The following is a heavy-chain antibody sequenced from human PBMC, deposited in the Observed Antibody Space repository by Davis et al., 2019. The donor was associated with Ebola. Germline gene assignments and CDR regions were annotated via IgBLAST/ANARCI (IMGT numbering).Heavy chain of an antibody. Sequence: GESLKISCTASGFIFSSYTMYRVRQAPGEGLEFVSGILNNGAGTYYANSVKGRFTISRDNSENTLYLQMGSLAAEDLAVYYCARGSAATLYWYFDLWGRGTLVTVSA. CDR2: ILNNGAGT. J-gene: IGHJ2*01. D-gene: IGHD6-25*01. V-gene: IGHV3-64*01. CDR1: GFIFSSYT. CDR3: ARGSAATLYWYFDL.